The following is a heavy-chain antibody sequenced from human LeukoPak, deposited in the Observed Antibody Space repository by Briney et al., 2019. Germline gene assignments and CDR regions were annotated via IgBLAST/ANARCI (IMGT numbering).Heavy chain of an antibody. CDR2: INPRGGST. CDR3: ARVGITAATADY. Sequence: EASVKVSCKASGYTFTSYYMHWVRQAPGQGLEWMGIINPRGGSTDYAQKFQGRVTMTSDTSTSTVYMELHSLRSEDTAVYFCARVGITAATADYWGQGTLVTVSS. D-gene: IGHD4-23*01. J-gene: IGHJ4*02. V-gene: IGHV1-46*01. CDR1: GYTFTSYY.